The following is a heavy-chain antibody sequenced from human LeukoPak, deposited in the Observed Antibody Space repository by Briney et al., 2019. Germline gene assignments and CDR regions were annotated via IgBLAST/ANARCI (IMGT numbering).Heavy chain of an antibody. Sequence: PGGSLRLSCAASGFTFSSYAMSWLRQAPGKGLERVSAISGSGGSTYYADSVKGRFTISRDNSKNTLYLQMNSLRAEDTAVYYCAKDHGYYGSGSYYDYWGQGTLVTVSS. CDR2: ISGSGGST. J-gene: IGHJ4*02. CDR3: AKDHGYYGSGSYYDY. V-gene: IGHV3-23*01. D-gene: IGHD3-10*01. CDR1: GFTFSSYA.